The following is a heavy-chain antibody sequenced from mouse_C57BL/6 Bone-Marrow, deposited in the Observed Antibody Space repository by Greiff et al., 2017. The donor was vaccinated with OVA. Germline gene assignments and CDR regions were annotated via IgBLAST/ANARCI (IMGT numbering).Heavy chain of an antibody. D-gene: IGHD1-1*01. V-gene: IGHV1-81*01. CDR1: GYTFTSYG. CDR2: IYPRSGNT. CDR3: ARSITTVDYFDY. J-gene: IGHJ2*01. Sequence: VNVVESGAELARPGASVKLSCKASGYTFTSYGISWVKQRTGQGLEWIGEIYPRSGNTYYNEKFKGKATLTADKSSSTAYMELRSLTSEDSAVYFCARSITTVDYFDYWGQGTTLTVSS.